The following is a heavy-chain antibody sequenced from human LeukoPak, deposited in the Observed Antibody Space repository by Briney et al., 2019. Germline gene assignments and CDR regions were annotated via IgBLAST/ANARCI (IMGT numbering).Heavy chain of an antibody. CDR2: IYHSGSP. CDR1: GGSISSNNW. D-gene: IGHD3-10*01. CDR3: ARGRGEFDY. V-gene: IGHV4-4*02. J-gene: IGHJ4*02. Sequence: PSETLSLTCAVSGGSISSNNWWGWVRQPPGKGLEWIGEIYHSGSPNYNPSLKSRVTISVDKSRNHFSLNLSSVTAADTAVYYCARGRGEFDYWGQGTLVTVSS.